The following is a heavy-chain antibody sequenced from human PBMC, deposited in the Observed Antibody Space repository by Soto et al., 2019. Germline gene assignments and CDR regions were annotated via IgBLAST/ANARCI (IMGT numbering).Heavy chain of an antibody. CDR2: IYPGDSDT. V-gene: IGHV5-51*01. CDR1: GYSFTNYW. J-gene: IGHJ6*02. CDR3: ARRDIGTYPNYYYYGMDV. D-gene: IGHD1-26*01. Sequence: GESLKISCKGSGYSFTNYWIGWVRQMPGKGLQWMGIIYPGDSDTKYSPSFQGQVTMSADKSISTAYLQLSSLKASDTAVYYCARRDIGTYPNYYYYGMDVWGQGTTVTV.